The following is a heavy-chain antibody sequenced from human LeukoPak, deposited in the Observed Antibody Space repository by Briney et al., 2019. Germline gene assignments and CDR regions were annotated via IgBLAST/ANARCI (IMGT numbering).Heavy chain of an antibody. Sequence: ASVKVCCKASGYTFTGYFMHWVRQAPGQGLEWMGWINPNSGGTNYAQKFQGRVTMTRDTSISTAYMELSRLRSDDTAVYYCARGDSSGWRAHYRGQGTLVTVSS. CDR2: INPNSGGT. J-gene: IGHJ4*02. CDR3: ARGDSSGWRAHY. CDR1: GYTFTGYF. D-gene: IGHD6-19*01. V-gene: IGHV1-2*02.